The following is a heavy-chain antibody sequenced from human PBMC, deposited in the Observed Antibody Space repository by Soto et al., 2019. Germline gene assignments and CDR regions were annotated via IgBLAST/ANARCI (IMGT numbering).Heavy chain of an antibody. J-gene: IGHJ4*02. D-gene: IGHD3-22*01. Sequence: SXKVSFGASGGIXITYASGWGRQAPWQGLEWMGGIIPIFGTANYAQKFQGRVTITADESKKTDYMDLSSLQSEHTDIYYCARGGSGYVWFNEFWAQGTLVTVS. CDR3: ARGGSGYVWFNEF. CDR1: GGIXITYA. V-gene: IGHV1-69*13. CDR2: IIPIFGTA.